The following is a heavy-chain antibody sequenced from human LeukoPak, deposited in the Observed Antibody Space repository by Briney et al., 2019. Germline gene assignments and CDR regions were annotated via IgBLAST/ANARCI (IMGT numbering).Heavy chain of an antibody. J-gene: IGHJ4*02. CDR2: INPSGDST. V-gene: IGHV1-46*01. CDR3: ASVLYCGADCYSGRYFFDY. Sequence: ASVKVSCKASGGTFSSYAISWVRQAPGQGLERMGIINPSGDSTSYAQKFQGRVTMTRDTSTSTVYMELSSLRSEDTAVYYCASVLYCGADCYSGRYFFDYWGQGTLVTVSS. D-gene: IGHD2-21*02. CDR1: GGTFSSYA.